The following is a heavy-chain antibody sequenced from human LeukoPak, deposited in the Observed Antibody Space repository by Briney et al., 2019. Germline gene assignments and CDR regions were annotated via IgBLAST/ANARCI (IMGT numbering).Heavy chain of an antibody. D-gene: IGHD2-15*01. CDR2: INSDRSST. V-gene: IGHV3-74*01. Sequence: GGALRLSCAASGFTFSSYWMHWVRQAPGKGQVWVSRINSDRSSTTHADSVKGRFTISRDNAKNTLYLQMNSLRAEDTAVYYCATCSGGSCYSWPYWGQGTLVTV. CDR3: ATCSGGSCYSWPY. CDR1: GFTFSSYW. J-gene: IGHJ4*02.